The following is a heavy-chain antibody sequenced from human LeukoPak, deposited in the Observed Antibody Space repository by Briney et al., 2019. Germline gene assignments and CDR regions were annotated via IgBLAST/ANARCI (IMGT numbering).Heavy chain of an antibody. CDR3: ARESYSSFDY. D-gene: IGHD2-21*01. Sequence: GESLRLSCAASGFTFSPYWMSWLRQAPGKGLEWVATIIRDGRVQYYVDSVKGRFSISKDNARNSLYLQMYSLRAEDTAVYYCARESYSSFDYWGQGALVTVSS. CDR1: GFTFSPYW. CDR2: IIRDGRVQ. V-gene: IGHV3-7*01. J-gene: IGHJ4*02.